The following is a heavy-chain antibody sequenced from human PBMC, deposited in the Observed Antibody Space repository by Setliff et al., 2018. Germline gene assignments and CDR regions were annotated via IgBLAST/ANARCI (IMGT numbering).Heavy chain of an antibody. Sequence: HPGGSLRLSCAASGFTFSSYWMTWVRQAPGKGLEWVANIKQDGSEKYYMDSVKGRFTISRDNAKNSVYLQMNSLRADDTAVYYCARDTLYQHYYTSSGYPDYWGQGTLVTAPQ. V-gene: IGHV3-7*01. J-gene: IGHJ4*02. D-gene: IGHD3-22*01. CDR1: GFTFSSYW. CDR3: ARDTLYQHYYTSSGYPDY. CDR2: IKQDGSEK.